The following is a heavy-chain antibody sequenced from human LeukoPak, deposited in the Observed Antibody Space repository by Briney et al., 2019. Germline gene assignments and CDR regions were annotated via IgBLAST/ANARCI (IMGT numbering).Heavy chain of an antibody. D-gene: IGHD1-26*01. V-gene: IGHV3-23*01. CDR1: GFTFSSYA. J-gene: IGHJ4*02. CDR2: ISGSGGST. CDR3: AKGPQWELLTSFDY. Sequence: GGSLRLSCAASGFTFSSYAMSWVRQAPGKGLEWISAISGSGGSTYYADSVKGRFTISRDNSKNTLYLQMNSLRAEDTAVYYCAKGPQWELLTSFDYWGQGTLVTVSS.